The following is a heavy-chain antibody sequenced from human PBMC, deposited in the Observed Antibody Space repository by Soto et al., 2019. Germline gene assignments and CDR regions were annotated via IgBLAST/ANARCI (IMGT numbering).Heavy chain of an antibody. CDR3: AKSLFRGVSEDYYFDY. CDR1: GFTFSSYA. D-gene: IGHD3-10*01. J-gene: IGHJ4*02. Sequence: GGSLRFSCAASGFTFSSYAMSWVRQAPGKGLEWVSAISGSGGSTYYADSVKGRLTISRDNSKNTLYLQMNSLRAEDTAVYYCAKSLFRGVSEDYYFDYWGQGTLVTVSS. V-gene: IGHV3-23*01. CDR2: ISGSGGST.